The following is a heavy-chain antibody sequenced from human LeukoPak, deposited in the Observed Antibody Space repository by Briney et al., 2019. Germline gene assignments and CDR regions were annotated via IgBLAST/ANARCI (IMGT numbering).Heavy chain of an antibody. CDR2: IIPILGIA. CDR1: GGTFSSYT. D-gene: IGHD3-10*01. J-gene: IGHJ4*02. Sequence: SVKVSCKASGGTFSSYTISWVRRAPGQGLEWMGRIIPILGIANYAQKFQGRVTITADKSTSTAYMELSSLRSEDTAVYYCARVGGMVRGTNFYWGQGTLVTVSS. V-gene: IGHV1-69*02. CDR3: ARVGGMVRGTNFY.